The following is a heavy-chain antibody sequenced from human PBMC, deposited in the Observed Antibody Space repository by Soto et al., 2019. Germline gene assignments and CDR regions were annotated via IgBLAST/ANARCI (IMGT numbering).Heavy chain of an antibody. D-gene: IGHD1-1*01. CDR2: ISGYNGNT. J-gene: IGHJ4*02. CDR3: ARGTGTTSEGSLFDF. Sequence: EASVKVSCKASGYNFISYGFNWVRQAPGQGLEWMGWISGYNGNTNYAQKFQGRVTMTTDTSTNTAYMELRSLRSDDTGMFYCARGTGTTSEGSLFDFWGQGTMVTVSS. CDR1: GYNFISYG. V-gene: IGHV1-18*01.